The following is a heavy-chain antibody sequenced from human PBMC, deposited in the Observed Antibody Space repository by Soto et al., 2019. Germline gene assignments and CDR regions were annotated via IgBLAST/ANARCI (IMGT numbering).Heavy chain of an antibody. CDR3: ASPTSYYDFWSGYSSY. CDR1: GGTFSSYA. V-gene: IGHV1-69*13. J-gene: IGHJ4*02. Sequence: SVKVSCKASGGTFSSYAISWVRQAPGQGLEWMGGIIPIFGTANYAQKFQGRVTITADESTSTAYMELSSLRSEDTAVYYCASPTSYYDFWSGYSSYWGQGTLVTVSS. D-gene: IGHD3-3*01. CDR2: IIPIFGTA.